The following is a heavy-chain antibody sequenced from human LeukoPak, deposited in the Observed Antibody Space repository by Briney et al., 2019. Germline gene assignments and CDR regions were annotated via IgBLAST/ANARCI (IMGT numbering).Heavy chain of an antibody. J-gene: IGHJ3*02. CDR3: ATAYYYGSSVYYRRGAFDI. D-gene: IGHD3-22*01. V-gene: IGHV1-69-2*01. CDR2: VDPEDGET. Sequence: ASVKVSCKVSGYTFTDYYMHWVQQAPGKGLEWMGLVDPEDGETIYAEKFQGRVTITADTSTDTAYMELSSLRSEDTAVYYCATAYYYGSSVYYRRGAFDIWGQGTMVTVSS. CDR1: GYTFTDYY.